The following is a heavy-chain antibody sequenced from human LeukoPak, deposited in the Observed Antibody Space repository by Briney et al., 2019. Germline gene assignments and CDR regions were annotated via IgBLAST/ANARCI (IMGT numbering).Heavy chain of an antibody. CDR2: IIPIFGTA. Sequence: ASVRVSCKASGGTFSSYAISWVRQAPGQGLEWMGGIIPIFGTANYAQKFQGRVTITADESTSTAYMELSSLRSEDTAVYYCARSRPKDGYNPWGQGTMVTVSS. J-gene: IGHJ3*01. CDR1: GGTFSSYA. CDR3: ARSRPKDGYNP. V-gene: IGHV1-69*13. D-gene: IGHD5-24*01.